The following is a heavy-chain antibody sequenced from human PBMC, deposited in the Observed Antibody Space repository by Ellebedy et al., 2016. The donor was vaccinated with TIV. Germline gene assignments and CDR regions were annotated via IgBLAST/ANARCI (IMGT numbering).Heavy chain of an antibody. CDR3: ARVDIVVVPAALDYYYGMDV. CDR2: IIPIFGTA. D-gene: IGHD2-2*03. J-gene: IGHJ6*02. V-gene: IGHV1-69*13. Sequence: SVKVSCXASGGTFSSYAISWVRQAPGQGLEWMGGIIPIFGTANYAQKFQGRVTITADESTSTAYMELSSLRSEDTAVYYCARVDIVVVPAALDYYYGMDVWGQGTTVTVSS. CDR1: GGTFSSYA.